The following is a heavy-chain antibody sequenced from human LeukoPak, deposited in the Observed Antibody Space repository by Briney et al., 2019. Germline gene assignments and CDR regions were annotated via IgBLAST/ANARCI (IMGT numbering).Heavy chain of an antibody. D-gene: IGHD3-10*01. J-gene: IGHJ5*02. CDR3: ARASGSGSYYNLWFDP. CDR2: IYTGGST. CDR1: GGSISSYY. Sequence: PSETLSLTCTVSGGSISSYYWSWIRQPPGKGLEWIGYIYTGGSTNYNPSLKSRVTISVDTSKNQFSLKLSSVTAADTAVYYCARASGSGSYYNLWFDPWGQETLVTVSS. V-gene: IGHV4-4*09.